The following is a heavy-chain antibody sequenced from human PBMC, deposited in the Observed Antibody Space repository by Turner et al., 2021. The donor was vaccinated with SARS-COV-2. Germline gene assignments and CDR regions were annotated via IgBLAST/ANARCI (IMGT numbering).Heavy chain of an antibody. Sequence: QVQLVESGGGVVQPGRSLRLSCAASGFTFSSYAMHWVRQAPGKGLEWVAVIGYDGSNKYYADSVKVRFTISRDNSKTTLYLQMNSLRAEDTAVYYCARGGGSYDMEDAFDIWGQGTMVTISS. CDR3: ARGGGSYDMEDAFDI. D-gene: IGHD1-26*01. CDR1: GFTFSSYA. V-gene: IGHV3-33*01. J-gene: IGHJ3*02. CDR2: IGYDGSNK.